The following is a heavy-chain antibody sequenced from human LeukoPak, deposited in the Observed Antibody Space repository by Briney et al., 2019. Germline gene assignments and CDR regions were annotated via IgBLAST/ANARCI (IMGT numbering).Heavy chain of an antibody. J-gene: IGHJ4*02. D-gene: IGHD3-10*01. CDR1: GFTFSSYG. CDR3: AKDHGSGSYYLFDY. Sequence: PGGSLRLSCAASGFTFSSYGMHWVRQAPGKGLEWVAFIRYDGSNKYYADSVKGRFTISRDNSKNSLYLQMNSLRAEDTAVYYCAKDHGSGSYYLFDYWGQGTLVTVSS. CDR2: IRYDGSNK. V-gene: IGHV3-30*02.